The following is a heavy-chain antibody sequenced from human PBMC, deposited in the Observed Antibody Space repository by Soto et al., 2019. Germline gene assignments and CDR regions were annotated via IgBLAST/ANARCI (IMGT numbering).Heavy chain of an antibody. CDR3: ARALWGYYGSGRSFDP. CDR2: IYYSGST. V-gene: IGHV4-31*03. CDR1: GGSISSGGYY. J-gene: IGHJ5*02. Sequence: SETLSLTCTVSGGSISSGGYYWSWIRQHPGKGLEWIGYIYYSGSTYYNPSLKSRVTISVDTSKNQFSLKLSSVTAADTAMYYCARALWGYYGSGRSFDPWGQGTLVTVSS. D-gene: IGHD3-10*01.